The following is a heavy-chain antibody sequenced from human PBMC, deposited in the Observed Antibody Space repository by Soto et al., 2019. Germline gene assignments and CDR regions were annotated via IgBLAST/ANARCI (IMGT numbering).Heavy chain of an antibody. J-gene: IGHJ4*02. CDR1: GFTFSSYA. D-gene: IGHD1-26*01. CDR2: ISGSGGDT. V-gene: IGHV3-23*01. CDR3: AKALIDGTYWRPSFDY. Sequence: GGSLRLSCAASGFTFSSYAMSWVRQAPGKGLEWVSTISGSGGDTRYADSVKGRFTISRDNSKNTLYLQMNSLRAEDTAVYYCAKALIDGTYWRPSFDYWGQGTLVTVSS.